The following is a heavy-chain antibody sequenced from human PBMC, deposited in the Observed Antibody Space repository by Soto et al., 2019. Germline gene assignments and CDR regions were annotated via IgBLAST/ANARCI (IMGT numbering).Heavy chain of an antibody. Sequence: QVQLVQSGAEVKKPGASVNVSCKASGYTFTSYYIHWVRQAPGQGLEWMGWINCNSGGTNYAQKFRGRVTVTRDTSISTIYMELSRLRSDDTAVYYCAREGLGGEKDYWGQGTLVTVSS. CDR2: INCNSGGT. CDR3: AREGLGGEKDY. V-gene: IGHV1-2*02. J-gene: IGHJ4*02. CDR1: GYTFTSYY. D-gene: IGHD7-27*01.